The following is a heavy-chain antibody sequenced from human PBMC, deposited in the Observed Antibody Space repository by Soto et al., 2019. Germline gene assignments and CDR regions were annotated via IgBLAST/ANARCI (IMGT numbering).Heavy chain of an antibody. V-gene: IGHV1-69*08. Sequence: QVQLVQSGAEVKKPGSSVKVSCKASGGTFSSYTISWVRQAPGQGLEWMGRIIPILGIANYAQKFQGRVTITADKSPSTAYMERSSLRSEDTAVYYCARDPSAYDLPAYWGQGTLVTVSS. CDR2: IIPILGIA. CDR1: GGTFSSYT. J-gene: IGHJ4*02. D-gene: IGHD5-12*01. CDR3: ARDPSAYDLPAY.